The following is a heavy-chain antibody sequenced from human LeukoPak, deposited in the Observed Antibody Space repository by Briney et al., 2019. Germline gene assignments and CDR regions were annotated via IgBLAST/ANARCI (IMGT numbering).Heavy chain of an antibody. CDR1: GGSISSYY. J-gene: IGHJ3*02. CDR2: IYTSGST. Sequence: SETLSLTCTVSGGSISSYYWSWIRQPAGKGREWIGRIYTSGSTNYNPSLKSRVTMSVDTSKNQFSLKLSSVTAADTAVYYCARDNFGHYGSGNNAFDIWGQGTMVTVSS. V-gene: IGHV4-4*07. CDR3: ARDNFGHYGSGNNAFDI. D-gene: IGHD3-10*01.